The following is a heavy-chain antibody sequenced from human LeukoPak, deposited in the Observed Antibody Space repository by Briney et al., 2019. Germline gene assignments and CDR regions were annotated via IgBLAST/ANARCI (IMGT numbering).Heavy chain of an antibody. CDR1: GASITSYY. CDR3: ARSPFVGGVGAASWYFDL. Sequence: SETLSLTCTVSGASITSYYWTWIRQPPGKELEWIGNIYTSADINFNPSLKSRVTISLDASKRQFSLKLNSVSAADTAIYYCARSPFVGGVGAASWYFDLWGRGALITVSS. CDR2: IYTSADI. V-gene: IGHV4-4*09. J-gene: IGHJ2*01. D-gene: IGHD1-26*01.